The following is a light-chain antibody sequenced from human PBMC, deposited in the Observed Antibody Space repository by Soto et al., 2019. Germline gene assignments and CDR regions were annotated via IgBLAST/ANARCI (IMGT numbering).Light chain of an antibody. CDR1: QSISSSN. V-gene: IGKV3-20*01. CDR3: QHYGSSPPFT. CDR2: AAS. Sequence: EVVLTQSPGTLSLSPGERATLSCRASQSISSSNLAWYQQKPGQAPRLLIYAASARVTGIPDRFSGSGSGTEFTLTISRLEPEDVAVYYCQHYGSSPPFTFGPGTKVDIK. J-gene: IGKJ3*01.